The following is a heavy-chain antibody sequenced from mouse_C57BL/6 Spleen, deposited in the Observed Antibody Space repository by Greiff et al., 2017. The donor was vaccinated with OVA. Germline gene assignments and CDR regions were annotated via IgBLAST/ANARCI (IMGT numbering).Heavy chain of an antibody. D-gene: IGHD2-4*01. CDR2: IDPETGGT. J-gene: IGHJ2*01. V-gene: IGHV1-15*01. Sequence: VQLQQSGAELVRPGASVTPSCKASGYTFTDYEMHWVKQTPVHGLEWIGAIDPETGGTAYNQKFKGKAILTADKSSSTAYMELRSLTSEDSAVYYCTRGGDDYDGTDWGQGTTLTVSS. CDR1: GYTFTDYE. CDR3: TRGGDDYDGTD.